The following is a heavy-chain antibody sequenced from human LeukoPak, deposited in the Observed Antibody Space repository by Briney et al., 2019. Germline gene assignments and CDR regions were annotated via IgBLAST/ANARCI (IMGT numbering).Heavy chain of an antibody. V-gene: IGHV4-38-2*01. Sequence: SETLSLTCAVSGYSISSGYYWGWIRQPPGKGLEWIGSIYHSGSTYYNPSLKSRVTISVDTSKNQFSLKLSSVTAADTAVYYCARHGLMFPHFDYWGQGTLVTVSS. CDR3: ARHGLMFPHFDY. CDR2: IYHSGST. J-gene: IGHJ4*02. CDR1: GYSISSGYY. D-gene: IGHD3-10*01.